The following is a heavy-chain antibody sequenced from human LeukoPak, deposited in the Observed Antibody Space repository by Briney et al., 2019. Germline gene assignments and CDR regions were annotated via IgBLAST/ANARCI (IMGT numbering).Heavy chain of an antibody. CDR2: FNPEDGDT. CDR3: ATDLGYFDWLLTDS. D-gene: IGHD3-9*01. Sequence: ASVKVSCKVSGYTLSELSMHWLRQAPGKGLEWMGGFNPEDGDTIYAQNFQGRLTMTEDTSTDTAYMELSSLRSEDTAVYYCATDLGYFDWLLTDSWGQGTLVTVSS. V-gene: IGHV1-24*01. CDR1: GYTLSELS. J-gene: IGHJ4*02.